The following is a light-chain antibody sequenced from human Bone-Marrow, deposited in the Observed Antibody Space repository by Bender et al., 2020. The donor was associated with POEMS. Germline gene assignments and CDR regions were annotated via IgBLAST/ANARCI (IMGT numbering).Light chain of an antibody. CDR3: SSYSSGILA. CDR2: EVI. CDR1: SSEVGGNDY. Sequence: QSALTQPASVSGSPGQSITISCGGISSEVGGNDYVSWYQQYTGKAPRLMIFEVINRPSGISNRFSGSKSGNTASLTISGLQAEDEADYYCSSYSSGILAFGGGTKVTVL. J-gene: IGLJ2*01. V-gene: IGLV2-14*01.